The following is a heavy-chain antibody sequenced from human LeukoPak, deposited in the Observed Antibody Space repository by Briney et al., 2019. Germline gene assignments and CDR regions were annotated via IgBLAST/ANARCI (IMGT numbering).Heavy chain of an antibody. CDR3: AREEDCSGGSCPEYYYYYGMDV. CDR1: GFTFSSYS. D-gene: IGHD2-15*01. J-gene: IGHJ6*02. CDR2: ISSSSSYI. V-gene: IGHV3-21*01. Sequence: GGSLRLSCAASGFTFSSYSMNWVRQAPGKGLEWVSSISSSSSYIYYADSVKGRFTISRDNAKNSLYLQMNSLRAEDTAVYYCAREEDCSGGSCPEYYYYYGMDVWAKGPRSPSP.